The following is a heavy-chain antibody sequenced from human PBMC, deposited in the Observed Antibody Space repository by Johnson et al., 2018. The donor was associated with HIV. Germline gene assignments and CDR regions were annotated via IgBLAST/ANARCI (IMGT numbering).Heavy chain of an antibody. J-gene: IGHJ3*02. Sequence: QVQLVESGGGLVQPGGSLRLSCAASGFTFSSYGMHWVRQAPGKGLEWVAFIRYDGSKKYYAGSVKGRFTISRDNSKTTLYLQMNSLRAEDTAVYYCARGLIDYGDSQAFDIWGQGTMVTVSS. D-gene: IGHD4-17*01. CDR2: IRYDGSKK. CDR1: GFTFSSYG. V-gene: IGHV3-30*02. CDR3: ARGLIDYGDSQAFDI.